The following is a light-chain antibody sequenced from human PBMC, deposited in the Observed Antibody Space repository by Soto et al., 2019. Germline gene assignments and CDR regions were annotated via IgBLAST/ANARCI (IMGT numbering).Light chain of an antibody. V-gene: IGLV2-14*01. CDR3: SSYTSSITLV. Sequence: QSALTQPASVSGSPGQSITISCTGTSSDVGGYNYVSWYQQHPGKAPKLMIYDVNNRPSGVSNRFAGSKSGNTASLTISGLQAEDEGDYYSSSYTSSITLVFGGGTKLTVL. J-gene: IGLJ2*01. CDR2: DVN. CDR1: SSDVGGYNY.